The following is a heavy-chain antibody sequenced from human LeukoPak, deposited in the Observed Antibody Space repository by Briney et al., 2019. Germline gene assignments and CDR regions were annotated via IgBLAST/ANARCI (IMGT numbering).Heavy chain of an antibody. CDR2: ISGSGGST. CDR1: GFIFSSYA. Sequence: QPGGSLRLSCAASGFIFSSYAMTWVRQAPGKGLEWVSGISGSGGSTYYADSVKGRFTISRDNSKNTLYLQMNSLKAEDTALYYCARRIWFGEGYYFDYSGQGTLVTVSS. J-gene: IGHJ4*02. D-gene: IGHD3-10*01. V-gene: IGHV3-23*01. CDR3: ARRIWFGEGYYFDY.